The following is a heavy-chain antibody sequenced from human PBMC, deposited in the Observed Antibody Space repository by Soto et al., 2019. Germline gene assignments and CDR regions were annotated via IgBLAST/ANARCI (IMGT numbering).Heavy chain of an antibody. V-gene: IGHV3-48*03. J-gene: IGHJ3*02. D-gene: IGHD3-22*01. CDR2: ISSSGSTI. CDR3: AREDYYESSGHNLADAFDI. CDR1: GFTFSSYE. Sequence: PGGSLRLSCAASGFTFSSYEMNWVRQAPGKGLEWVSYISSSGSTIYYADSVKGRSTISRDNAKNSLYLQMNSLRAEDTAVYYCAREDYYESSGHNLADAFDIWGQGTMVT.